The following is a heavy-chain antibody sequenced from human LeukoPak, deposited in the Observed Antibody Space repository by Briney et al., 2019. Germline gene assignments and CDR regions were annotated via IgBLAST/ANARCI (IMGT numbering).Heavy chain of an antibody. V-gene: IGHV1-69*01. D-gene: IGHD3/OR15-3a*01. CDR2: IIPIFGTA. Sequence: GASVKVSCKASEGTFSSYAISWVRQAPGQGLEWMGGIIPIFGTANYAQKFQGRVTITADESTSTAYMELSSLRSEDTAVYYCARDLGLDRYEARVDAFDIWGQGTMVTVSS. CDR1: EGTFSSYA. CDR3: ARDLGLDRYEARVDAFDI. J-gene: IGHJ3*02.